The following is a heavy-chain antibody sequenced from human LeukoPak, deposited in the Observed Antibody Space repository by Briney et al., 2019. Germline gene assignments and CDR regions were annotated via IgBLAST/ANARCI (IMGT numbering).Heavy chain of an antibody. Sequence: SESLSLTCTVSGGSISSSSYYWGWIRQPPGKGLEWIGSIYYSGSTYYTPSLKSRVTISVDTSKNQFSLKLSSVTAADTAVYYCARQTVGIAAAVVGFDYWGQGTLVTVSS. CDR1: GGSISSSSYY. CDR2: IYYSGST. V-gene: IGHV4-39*01. J-gene: IGHJ4*02. CDR3: ARQTVGIAAAVVGFDY. D-gene: IGHD6-13*01.